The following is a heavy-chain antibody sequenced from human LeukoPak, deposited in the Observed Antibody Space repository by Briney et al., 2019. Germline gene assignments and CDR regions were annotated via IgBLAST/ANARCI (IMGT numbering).Heavy chain of an antibody. D-gene: IGHD1-26*01. V-gene: IGHV3-23*01. CDR1: GFTFSSYG. CDR2: ISGSGGST. CDR3: AKAQWELPRNLYFDY. Sequence: GRSLRLSCAASGFTFSSYGMHWVRQAPGKGLEWVSAISGSGGSTYYADSVKGRFTISRDNSKNTLYLQMNSLRAEDTAVYYCAKAQWELPRNLYFDYWGQGTLVTVSS. J-gene: IGHJ4*02.